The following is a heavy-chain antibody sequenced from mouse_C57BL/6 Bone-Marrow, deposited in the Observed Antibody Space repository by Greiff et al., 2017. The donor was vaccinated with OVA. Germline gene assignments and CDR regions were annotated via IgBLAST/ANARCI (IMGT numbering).Heavy chain of an antibody. D-gene: IGHD1-1*01. CDR3: TSPFTTEWAMDY. CDR1: GYTFTDYE. V-gene: IGHV1-15*01. CDR2: IDPETGGT. Sequence: QVQLQQSGAELVRPGASVTLSCKASGYTFTDYEMHWVKQTPVHGLEWIGAIDPETGGTAYNQKFKGKAILTADKSSSTAYMELRSLTSEDSAVYYCTSPFTTEWAMDYWGQGTSVTVSS. J-gene: IGHJ4*01.